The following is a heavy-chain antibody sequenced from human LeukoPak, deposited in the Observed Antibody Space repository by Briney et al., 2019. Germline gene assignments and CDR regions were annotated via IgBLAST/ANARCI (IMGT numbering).Heavy chain of an antibody. Sequence: SSVKVSCKASRGTFCSYAISWVRQAAGQELEWMGGMNPIYGTANYAQKFQGRVTITADESASTAYMGLSSLRSEDTVVYYCARGFGRYGSGSYYNVYYGMDVWGKGTTVTVSS. CDR2: MNPIYGTA. CDR3: ARGFGRYGSGSYYNVYYGMDV. CDR1: RGTFCSYA. J-gene: IGHJ6*04. D-gene: IGHD3-10*01. V-gene: IGHV1-69*01.